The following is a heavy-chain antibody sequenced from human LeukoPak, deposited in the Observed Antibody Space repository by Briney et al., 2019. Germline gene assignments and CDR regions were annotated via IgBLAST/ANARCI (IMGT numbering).Heavy chain of an antibody. D-gene: IGHD2-8*01. CDR1: GFALTCYA. V-gene: IGHV3-23*01. CDR3: ASSMVLGQGWCNLFDP. Sequence: PGGSLRLSCAASGFALTCYAMSWVRQAPGQGLEWVSSISISGGRTYYADSVKGRFTLSRHNTENTLHLQMNSLRGEDTVIYFCASSMVLGQGWCNLFDPWGQGTLVTVSS. J-gene: IGHJ5*02. CDR2: ISISGGRT.